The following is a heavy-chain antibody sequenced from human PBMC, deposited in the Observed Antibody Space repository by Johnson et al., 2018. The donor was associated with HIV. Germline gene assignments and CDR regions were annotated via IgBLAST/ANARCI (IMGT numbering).Heavy chain of an antibody. V-gene: IGHV3-13*01. CDR2: MGTAGDT. CDR3: ARESALTGDSLGFDI. CDR1: GFTFSNYD. J-gene: IGHJ3*02. D-gene: IGHD7-27*01. Sequence: VQLVESGGDWVQRGGSLKLSCAASGFTFSNYDIHWVRQATGKGLEWVSTMGTAGDTYYAGSVKGRFTVSRENAKNTLYLQMNSLRAEDTAVYYCARESALTGDSLGFDIWGQGTMVTVSS.